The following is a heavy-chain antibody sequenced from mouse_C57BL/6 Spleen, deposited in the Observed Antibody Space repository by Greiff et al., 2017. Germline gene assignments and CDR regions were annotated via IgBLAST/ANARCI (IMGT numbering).Heavy chain of an antibody. CDR1: GYTFTDYY. D-gene: IGHD2-3*01. Sequence: EVQLQQSGPELVKPGASVKLSCKASGYTFTDYYMHWVKQSHGQSLEWIGDINPNNGGTSYNQKFKGKATLTVDTSSNTAYMQLRSLTSEDSAVYYCARGGYDDYYDNAKDYWGQGTSVTVSS. J-gene: IGHJ4*01. V-gene: IGHV1-26*01. CDR2: INPNNGGT. CDR3: ARGGYDDYYDNAKDY.